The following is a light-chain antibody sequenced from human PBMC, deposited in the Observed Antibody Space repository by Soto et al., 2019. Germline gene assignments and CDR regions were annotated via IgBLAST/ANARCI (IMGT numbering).Light chain of an antibody. J-gene: IGLJ3*02. V-gene: IGLV1-44*01. CDR1: RSNIGRSD. Sequence: LTQPPSASGTPGQRVTISCSGSRSNIGRSDVYWYQQLPGTAPKLLIHNNNQRPSGVPDRVSGSKSGTSASLAISGLQSEDEADYYCAVWDDSVNGWVFGGGTQLTVL. CDR2: NNN. CDR3: AVWDDSVNGWV.